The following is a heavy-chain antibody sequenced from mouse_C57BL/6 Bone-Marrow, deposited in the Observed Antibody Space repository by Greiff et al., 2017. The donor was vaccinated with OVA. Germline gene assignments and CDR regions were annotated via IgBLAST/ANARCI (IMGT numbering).Heavy chain of an antibody. CDR2: SRNKANDYTT. D-gene: IGHD2-5*01. V-gene: IGHV7-1*01. Sequence: EVKLVESGGGLVQSGRSLRLSCATSGFTFSDFYMEWVRQAPGKGLEWIAASRNKANDYTTEYSASVKGRFIVSRDTSQSILYLQMNALRAEDTAIYYCARGAYYSNYDAMDYWGQGTSVTVSS. CDR1: GFTFSDFY. J-gene: IGHJ4*01. CDR3: ARGAYYSNYDAMDY.